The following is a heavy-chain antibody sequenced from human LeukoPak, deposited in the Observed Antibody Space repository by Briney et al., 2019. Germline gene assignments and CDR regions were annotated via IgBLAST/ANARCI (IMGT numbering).Heavy chain of an antibody. J-gene: IGHJ5*02. CDR3: VRGSSGTVVRGIAWAWFDP. Sequence: GGSLRLSCVASGFIFSNYWMTWVRQAPGKGLEWVANIKPDGSAKHFVDSVRGRFTISRDNAKDSLYLQMNSLRAEDTAVYYCVRGSSGTVVRGIAWAWFDPWGQGTLVTVSS. V-gene: IGHV3-7*05. CDR1: GFIFSNYW. CDR2: IKPDGSAK. D-gene: IGHD3-10*01.